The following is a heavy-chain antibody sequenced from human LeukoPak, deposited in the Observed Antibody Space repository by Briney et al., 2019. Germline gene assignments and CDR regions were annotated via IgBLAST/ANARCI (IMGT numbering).Heavy chain of an antibody. D-gene: IGHD3-9*01. V-gene: IGHV3-53*01. CDR2: IYSGGST. Sequence: RPGGSLRLSCAASGFTVSSNYMSWVRQAPGKGLEWVSVIYSGGSTYYADSVKGRFTTSRDNSKNTLYLQMNSLRAEDTAVYYCAREATYYDILTGYYKGAFDIWGQGTMVTVSS. J-gene: IGHJ3*02. CDR3: AREATYYDILTGYYKGAFDI. CDR1: GFTVSSNY.